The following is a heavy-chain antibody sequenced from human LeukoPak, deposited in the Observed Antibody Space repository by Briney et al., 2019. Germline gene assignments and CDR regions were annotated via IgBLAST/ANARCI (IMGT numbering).Heavy chain of an antibody. J-gene: IGHJ5*02. Sequence: PGGSLRLSCAASGFTFSSYSMNWVRQAPGKGLEWVSYISSSSSTIYYADSVKGRFTISRDNAKNSLYLQMNSLRVEDTAVYYCARSTYYYDSSGYSEDWFDPWGQGTLVTVSS. CDR3: ARSTYYYDSSGYSEDWFDP. D-gene: IGHD3-22*01. CDR1: GFTFSSYS. V-gene: IGHV3-48*01. CDR2: ISSSSSTI.